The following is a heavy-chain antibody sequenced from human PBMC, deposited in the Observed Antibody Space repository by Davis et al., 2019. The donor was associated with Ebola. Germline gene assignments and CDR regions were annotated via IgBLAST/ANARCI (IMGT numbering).Heavy chain of an antibody. CDR1: GGSISSSSYY. V-gene: IGHV4-39*01. Sequence: MPGGSLRLSCTVSGGSISSSSYYWGWIRQPPGKGLEWIGSIYYSGSTYYNPSLKSRVTISVDTSKNQSSLKLSSVTAADTAVYYCARGYSGWFDPWGQGTLVTVSS. J-gene: IGHJ5*02. D-gene: IGHD3-22*01. CDR3: ARGYSGWFDP. CDR2: IYYSGST.